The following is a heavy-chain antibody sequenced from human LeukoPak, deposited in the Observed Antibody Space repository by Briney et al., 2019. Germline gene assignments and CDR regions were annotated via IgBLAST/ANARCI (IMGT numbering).Heavy chain of an antibody. CDR1: GYTFTGYY. D-gene: IGHD3-22*01. V-gene: IGHV1-2*02. CDR3: ARVYGYSSSGDFDY. J-gene: IGHJ4*02. CDR2: INPNSGGT. Sequence: GASVKVSCKAPGYTFTGYYMHWVRQAPGQGLEWMGWINPNSGGTNYAQKFQGRVTMTRDTSISTAYMELSRLRSDDTAVYYCARVYGYSSSGDFDYWGQGTLVAVSS.